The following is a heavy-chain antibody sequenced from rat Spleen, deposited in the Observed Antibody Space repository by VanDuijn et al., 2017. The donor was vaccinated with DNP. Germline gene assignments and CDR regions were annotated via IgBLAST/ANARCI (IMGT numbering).Heavy chain of an antibody. CDR1: GFTFSDFG. CDR2: ISYDGSST. V-gene: IGHV5-29*01. Sequence: EVQLVESGGGLVQPGRSLKLSCEASGFTFSDFGMNWIRQAPGKGLEWVASISYDGSSTYYRDSVKGRFTISRDNAKSTLYLQMDSLRSEDTATYYCASPVGYFDYWGQGVMVTVSS. J-gene: IGHJ2*01. CDR3: ASPVGYFDY.